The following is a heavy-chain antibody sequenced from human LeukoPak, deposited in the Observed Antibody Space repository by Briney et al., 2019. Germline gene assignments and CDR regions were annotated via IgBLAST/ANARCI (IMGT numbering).Heavy chain of an antibody. CDR1: GYTFTSYG. V-gene: IGHV1-18*01. J-gene: IGHJ4*02. CDR2: ISAYNGNT. Sequence: ASVKVSCKASGYTFTSYGISWVRQAPGQGLEWMGWISAYNGNTNYAQKLQGRVTMTTDTSTSTAYMELRSLRSDDTAVYYCARDLAAAGLDPYYFDCWGQGTLVTVSS. D-gene: IGHD6-13*01. CDR3: ARDLAAAGLDPYYFDC.